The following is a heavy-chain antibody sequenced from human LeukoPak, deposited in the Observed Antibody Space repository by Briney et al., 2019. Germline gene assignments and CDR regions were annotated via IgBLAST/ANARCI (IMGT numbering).Heavy chain of an antibody. CDR2: IYYSGST. CDR1: GGSISSGGYY. J-gene: IGHJ4*02. D-gene: IGHD6-13*01. V-gene: IGHV4-31*03. CDR3: ARTTRGSSWSDYFDY. Sequence: SETLSLTSTVSGGSISSGGYYWSWIRQHPGKGLEWIGYIYYSGSTYYNPSLKSRVTISVDTSKNQFSLKLSSVTAADTAVYYCARTTRGSSWSDYFDYWGQGTLVTVSS.